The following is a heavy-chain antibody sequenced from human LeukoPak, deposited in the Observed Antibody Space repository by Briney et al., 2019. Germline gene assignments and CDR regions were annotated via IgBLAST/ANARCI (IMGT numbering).Heavy chain of an antibody. D-gene: IGHD3-22*01. J-gene: IGHJ4*02. CDR1: GFTFSDYY. V-gene: IGHV3-11*01. CDR2: ISSSASTI. Sequence: GGSLRLSCAASGFTFSDYYRSWIRQAPGKGLEWISYISSSASTIYYADSVKGRFTISRDNAKKSLYLQMNSLRAEDTAVYYCARRGYYDSSGYSEYWGQGTLVTVSS. CDR3: ARRGYYDSSGYSEY.